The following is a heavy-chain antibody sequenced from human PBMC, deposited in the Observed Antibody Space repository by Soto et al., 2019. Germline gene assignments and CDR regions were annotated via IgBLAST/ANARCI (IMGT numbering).Heavy chain of an antibody. D-gene: IGHD1-1*01. J-gene: IGHJ6*02. V-gene: IGHV4-34*01. CDR1: GGSFSGWH. CDR3: ARSRNLDV. CDR2: ASHTGGT. Sequence: QVQVQQWGAGLLKFSETLSLTCAVNGGSFSGWHWNWIRQPPGKGLEWIGEASHTGGTNYNPSLESRVTMSVDRSRNKLSLKLTSVSAADTAVYYCARSRNLDVWGPGTTVIVSS.